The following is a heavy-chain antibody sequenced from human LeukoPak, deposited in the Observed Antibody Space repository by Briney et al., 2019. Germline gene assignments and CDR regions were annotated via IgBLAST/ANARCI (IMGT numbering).Heavy chain of an antibody. V-gene: IGHV3-48*04. D-gene: IGHD3-3*01. Sequence: GGSLRLSCAASEFTFSRYTMNWVRQAPGKGLEWVSYISSSGSTIYYADSVKGRFTISRDNAKNSLYLQMNSLRAEDTAVYYCARELLRFLEWLTPPNGMDVWGQGTTVTVSS. CDR3: ARELLRFLEWLTPPNGMDV. J-gene: IGHJ6*02. CDR1: EFTFSRYT. CDR2: ISSSGSTI.